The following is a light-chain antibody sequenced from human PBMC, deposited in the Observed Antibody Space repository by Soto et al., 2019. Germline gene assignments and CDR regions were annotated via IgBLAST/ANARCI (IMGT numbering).Light chain of an antibody. Sequence: QSALTQPPSVSAAPGQTVSISCSGSDSNIGVNSVYWYQQLPGTAPALLIYENNKRPSGIPDRFSGSNYGTSATLVITGLQTEDEADYYCGTRDSSLTGYVFGTGTKLTVL. CDR2: ENN. CDR3: GTRDSSLTGYV. J-gene: IGLJ1*01. V-gene: IGLV1-51*01. CDR1: DSNIGVNS.